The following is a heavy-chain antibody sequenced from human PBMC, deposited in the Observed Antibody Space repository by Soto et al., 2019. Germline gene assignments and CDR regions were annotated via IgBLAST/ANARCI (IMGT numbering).Heavy chain of an antibody. J-gene: IGHJ4*02. CDR3: ARVDFSGSGYSGYDPDDY. V-gene: IGHV1-18*01. Sequence: ASVKFSCKASGYTFTSYGISWVRQAPGQGLEWMGWISAYNGNTNYAQKLQGRVTMTTDTSTSTAYMELRSLRSDDTAVYYCARVDFSGSGYSGYDPDDYWGQGTLVTVSS. CDR2: ISAYNGNT. D-gene: IGHD5-12*01. CDR1: GYTFTSYG.